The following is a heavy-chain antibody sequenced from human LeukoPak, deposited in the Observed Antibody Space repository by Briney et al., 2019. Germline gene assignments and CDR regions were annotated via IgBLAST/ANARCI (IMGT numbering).Heavy chain of an antibody. V-gene: IGHV3-38-3*01. D-gene: IGHD1-26*01. Sequence: GGSLRLSCAASGFTVSSNEMSWVRQAPGKGLEWVSSISGGSTYYADSVKGRFTISRDNAKNSLYLQMNSLRAEDTAVYYCARASLPGIVGAPTFDYWGQGTLVTVSS. CDR3: ARASLPGIVGAPTFDY. CDR2: ISGGST. J-gene: IGHJ4*02. CDR1: GFTVSSNE.